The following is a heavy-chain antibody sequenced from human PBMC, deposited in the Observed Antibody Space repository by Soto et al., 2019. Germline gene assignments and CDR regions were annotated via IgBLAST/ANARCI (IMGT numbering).Heavy chain of an antibody. J-gene: IGHJ6*02. CDR2: IIPIFGTA. CDR1: GGTFSSYA. CDR3: ARVTLQSFQRPGMDV. V-gene: IGHV1-69*01. D-gene: IGHD3-16*02. Sequence: QVQLVQSGAEVKKPGSSVKVSCKASGGTFSSYAISWVRQAPGQGREWMGGIIPIFGTANYAQKFQGRVTITEDESTSTAYMELSSLRSEYRAVYYCARVTLQSFQRPGMDVWGQGTTVTVAS.